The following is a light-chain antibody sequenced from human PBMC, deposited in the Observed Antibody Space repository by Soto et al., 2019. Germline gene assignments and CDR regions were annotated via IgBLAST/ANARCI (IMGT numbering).Light chain of an antibody. CDR2: LDSDGSH. V-gene: IGLV4-69*01. J-gene: IGLJ2*01. CDR3: QTWGTGIHVV. Sequence: QLVLTQSPSASASLGASVKLTCTLSSGHSSYAIAWHQQQPEKGPRYLMTLDSDGSHTKGDAIPDRFSGSSSGAERYLTISSLQSEDEADYYCQTWGTGIHVVFGGGTKVTVL. CDR1: SGHSSYA.